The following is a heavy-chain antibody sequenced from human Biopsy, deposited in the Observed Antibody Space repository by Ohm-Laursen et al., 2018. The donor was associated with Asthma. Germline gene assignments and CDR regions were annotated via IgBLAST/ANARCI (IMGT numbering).Heavy chain of an antibody. CDR1: GFTFMTYG. Sequence: SSLRLSCTASGFTFMTYGMHWVRQVPGKGLEWVATVGSDESYTDHADSVKGRFTISRDNSKNTLHLQMNSLSPEDTAVYYCARDFSRAIMIGGGREHYFDFWGKGTLVTVSS. J-gene: IGHJ4*02. CDR3: ARDFSRAIMIGGGREHYFDF. D-gene: IGHD3-16*01. V-gene: IGHV3-33*01. CDR2: VGSDESYT.